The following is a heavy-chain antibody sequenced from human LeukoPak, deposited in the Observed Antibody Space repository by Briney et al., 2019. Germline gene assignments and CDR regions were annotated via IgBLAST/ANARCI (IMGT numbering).Heavy chain of an antibody. CDR1: GFTFDDYG. D-gene: IGHD6-13*01. CDR2: ISWNSASV. CDR3: AKDYGYSSSWYDY. J-gene: IGHJ4*02. V-gene: IGHV3-9*01. Sequence: GRSLRLSCEASGFTFDDYGMHWIRQAPGKGLEWVSTISWNSASVGYVDSVKGRFTISRDNAKKTLYLQMNSLRPEDTALYYCAKDYGYSSSWYDYWGQGTLVTVSS.